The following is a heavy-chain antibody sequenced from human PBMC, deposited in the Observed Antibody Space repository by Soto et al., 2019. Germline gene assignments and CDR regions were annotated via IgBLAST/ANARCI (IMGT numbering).Heavy chain of an antibody. CDR3: ARAKPKIFSGGSCYSFPPNWFDP. CDR2: ISAYNGNT. D-gene: IGHD2-15*01. Sequence: GASVKVSCKASGYTFTSYGISWVRQAPGQGLEWMGWISAYNGNTNYAQKLQGRVTMTTDTSTSTAYMELRSLRSDDTAVYYCARAKPKIFSGGSCYSFPPNWFDPWGQGTLVTVSS. J-gene: IGHJ5*02. CDR1: GYTFTSYG. V-gene: IGHV1-18*01.